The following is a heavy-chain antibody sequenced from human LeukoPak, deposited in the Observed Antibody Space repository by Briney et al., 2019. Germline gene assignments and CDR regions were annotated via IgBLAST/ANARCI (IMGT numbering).Heavy chain of an antibody. CDR3: ARFHYYDSGFDP. CDR1: SGSISGFY. J-gene: IGHJ5*02. D-gene: IGHD3-10*01. CDR2: INPNGGS. Sequence: SETLSLTCTVSSGSISGFYWSSIRQPAGKGLEWIGRINPNGGSNYNPSLKSRVTMSTDTSSNKFSLKLRSVTAADTAVYYCARFHYYDSGFDPWGQGTLVTVSS. V-gene: IGHV4-4*07.